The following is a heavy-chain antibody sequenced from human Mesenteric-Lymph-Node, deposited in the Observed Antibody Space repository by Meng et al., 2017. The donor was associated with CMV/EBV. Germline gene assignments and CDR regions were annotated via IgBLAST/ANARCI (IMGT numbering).Heavy chain of an antibody. J-gene: IGHJ6*02. Sequence: GESLKISCAASGFTVSSYYMSWVRQAPGKGLEWVSSIYSGGSTYYADSVKGRFIISRDNSKSTLYLQMNSLRVEDTAVYYCARDSPMVQAYYHGMDVWGLGTTVTVSS. CDR1: GFTVSSYY. CDR2: IYSGGST. CDR3: ARDSPMVQAYYHGMDV. V-gene: IGHV3-53*01. D-gene: IGHD3-10*01.